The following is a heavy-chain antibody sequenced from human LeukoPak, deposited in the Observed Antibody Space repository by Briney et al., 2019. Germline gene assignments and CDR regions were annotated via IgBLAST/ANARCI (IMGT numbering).Heavy chain of an antibody. CDR3: AKDFDDILTGYPTYGMDV. CDR2: ISGDGGST. V-gene: IGHV3-43*02. CDR1: GFTFDDYA. D-gene: IGHD3-9*01. J-gene: IGHJ6*02. Sequence: GGSLRLSCAASGFTFDDYAMHWVRQAPGKGLEWVSLISGDGGSTYYADSVKGRFTISRDNSKNSLYLQMNSLRTEDTALYYCAKDFDDILTGYPTYGMDVWGQGTTVTVSS.